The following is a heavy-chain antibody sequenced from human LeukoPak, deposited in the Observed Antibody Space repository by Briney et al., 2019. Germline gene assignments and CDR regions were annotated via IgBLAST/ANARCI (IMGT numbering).Heavy chain of an antibody. Sequence: PGGSLRLACAASGFTFNTYGMHWVRQAPGKGLEWVAVIWYDGSNKYYADSVKGRFTISRDNSKNTLYLQMNRLRAEDTAVYYCARDRDCGGGSCYYYYYGMDVWGQGTTVTVSS. V-gene: IGHV3-33*08. D-gene: IGHD2-15*01. CDR1: GFTFNTYG. J-gene: IGHJ6*02. CDR2: IWYDGSNK. CDR3: ARDRDCGGGSCYYYYYGMDV.